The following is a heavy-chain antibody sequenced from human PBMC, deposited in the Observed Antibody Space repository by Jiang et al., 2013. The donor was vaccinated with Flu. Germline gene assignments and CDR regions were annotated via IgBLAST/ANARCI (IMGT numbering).Heavy chain of an antibody. J-gene: IGHJ4*02. D-gene: IGHD1-7*01. Sequence: GLVKPSETLSLTCTVSGGSISSSSYYWGWIRQPPGKGLEWIGSIYYSGSTYYNPSLKSRVTISVDTSKNQFSLKLSSVTAADTAVYYCARRAGKLPFDYWGQGTLVTVSS. CDR3: ARRAGKLPFDY. CDR2: IYYSGST. CDR1: GGSISSSSYY. V-gene: IGHV4-39*01.